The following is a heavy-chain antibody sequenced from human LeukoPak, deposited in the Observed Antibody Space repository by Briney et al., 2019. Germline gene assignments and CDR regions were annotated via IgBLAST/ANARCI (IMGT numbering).Heavy chain of an antibody. CDR3: AKPVGYCGGDCYAFDY. Sequence: PGGSLRLSCAASGFTCSSYAMIWVRQAPGKGLEWVSAISGSGGSTYYADSVKGRFTISRDNSKNTLYLQMNSLRAEDTAVYYCAKPVGYCGGDCYAFDYWGQGTLVTVSS. D-gene: IGHD2-21*02. V-gene: IGHV3-23*01. J-gene: IGHJ4*02. CDR1: GFTCSSYA. CDR2: ISGSGGST.